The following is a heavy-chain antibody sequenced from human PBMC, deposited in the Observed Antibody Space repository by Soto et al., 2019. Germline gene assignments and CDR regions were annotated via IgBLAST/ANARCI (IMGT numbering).Heavy chain of an antibody. CDR1: GFTSSSYW. Sequence: EVQLVESGGGLVQPGGSLRLSCAASGFTSSSYWMSWVRQAPGKGLEWVANIKQDGSEKYYVDSVKGRFTISRDNAKNSLYLQMNSLRAEDTAVYYCARGGDWNFNWFDPWGQGTLVTVSS. D-gene: IGHD1-7*01. V-gene: IGHV3-7*01. J-gene: IGHJ5*02. CDR3: ARGGDWNFNWFDP. CDR2: IKQDGSEK.